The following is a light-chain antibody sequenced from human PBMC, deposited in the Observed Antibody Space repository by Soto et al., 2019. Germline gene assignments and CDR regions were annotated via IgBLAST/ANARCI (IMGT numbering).Light chain of an antibody. CDR1: QSVGSN. V-gene: IGKV3-15*01. J-gene: IGKJ1*01. CDR3: QQYSNWPWGT. Sequence: IVMTQSPATLSVSPGERVTLSCRASQSVGSNLAWYQQKSGQGPRLLMHGASTRATGVPARFSGSGSGTEFILNISRLQSEDFAVYYCQQYSNWPWGTFGQGTKVEIK. CDR2: GAS.